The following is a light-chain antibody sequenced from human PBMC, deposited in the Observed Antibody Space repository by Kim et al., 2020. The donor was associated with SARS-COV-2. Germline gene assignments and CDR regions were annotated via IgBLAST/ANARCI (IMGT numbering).Light chain of an antibody. J-gene: IGLJ1*01. CDR3: NSRDSSGYHHYV. V-gene: IGLV3-19*01. Sequence: LGQTVRSTCQGDSLRSYYASWYQQKPGQAPVLVIYGKNNRPAGIPDRFSGSSSGNTASLTITGAQAEDEADYYCNSRDSSGYHHYVFGTGTKVTVL. CDR2: GKN. CDR1: SLRSYY.